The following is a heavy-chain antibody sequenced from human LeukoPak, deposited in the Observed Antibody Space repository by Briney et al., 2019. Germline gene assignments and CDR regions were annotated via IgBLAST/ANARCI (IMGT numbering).Heavy chain of an antibody. J-gene: IGHJ4*02. D-gene: IGHD5-12*01. V-gene: IGHV3-23*01. CDR2: ISSSGGST. CDR1: GFTFSSYA. CDR3: AKEVVATIITPFDY. Sequence: GGSLRLSCAASGFTFSSYAMNWVRQAPGKGLEWVSTISSSGGSTKYADSVKGRFTISRDNSKNTLYLQMSTLRVEDTAVYYCAKEVVATIITPFDYWGQGTLVTVSS.